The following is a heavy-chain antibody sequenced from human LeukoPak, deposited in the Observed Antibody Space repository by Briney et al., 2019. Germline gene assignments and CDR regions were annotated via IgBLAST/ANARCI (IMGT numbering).Heavy chain of an antibody. CDR3: ARELLPWAGRGSYYFDY. D-gene: IGHD2-15*01. Sequence: SETLSLTCTVSGGSISSSSYYWGWIRQPPGKGLEWIGSIYYSGSTYYNPSLKSRVTISVDTSKNQFSLKLSSVTAADTAVYYCARELLPWAGRGSYYFDYWGQGTLVTVSS. CDR2: IYYSGST. J-gene: IGHJ4*02. CDR1: GGSISSSSYY. V-gene: IGHV4-39*07.